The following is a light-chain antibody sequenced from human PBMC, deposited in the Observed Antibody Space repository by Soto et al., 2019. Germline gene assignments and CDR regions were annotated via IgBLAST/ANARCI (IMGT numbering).Light chain of an antibody. Sequence: EIVMTQSPATLSVAPGERATLSCRASQSISSNLAWYQQKPGQPPRLLIYDASNRAAGIPARFSGSGSGTDFTLTISCLEPEDFAIYYCQQRQYWPPITFCQGTRLEIK. CDR3: QQRQYWPPIT. V-gene: IGKV3-11*01. CDR2: DAS. CDR1: QSISSN. J-gene: IGKJ5*01.